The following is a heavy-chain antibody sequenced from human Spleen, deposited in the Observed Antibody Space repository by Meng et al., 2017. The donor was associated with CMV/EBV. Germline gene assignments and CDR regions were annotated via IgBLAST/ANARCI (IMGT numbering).Heavy chain of an antibody. CDR3: ARQGMWSGLLEY. D-gene: IGHD6-25*01. CDR1: GDLVRSEDAY. Sequence: SETLSLTCTVSGDLVRSEDAYWTWIRQPPGKGLEWIGYIYYSGVTFYNPSLKSRVSISVDRSNNQFSLRLTSVTAADTAVYYCARQGMWSGLLEYWGQGTVVTVSS. CDR2: IYYSGVT. J-gene: IGHJ4*02. V-gene: IGHV4-30-4*08.